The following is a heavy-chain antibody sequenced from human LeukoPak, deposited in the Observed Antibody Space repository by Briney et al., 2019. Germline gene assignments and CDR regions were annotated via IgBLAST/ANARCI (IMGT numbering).Heavy chain of an antibody. Sequence: GGSLRLSCAASGFTFSSYAMSWVRQAPGKGLEWVSAISGSGDSTYYGDSVKGRFTISRDNAKNSLYLQMNNLRVEDTAVYYCAREEAKSFDNWGQGTLVTVSS. CDR2: ISGSGDST. CDR1: GFTFSSYA. J-gene: IGHJ4*02. CDR3: AREEAKSFDN. V-gene: IGHV3-23*01.